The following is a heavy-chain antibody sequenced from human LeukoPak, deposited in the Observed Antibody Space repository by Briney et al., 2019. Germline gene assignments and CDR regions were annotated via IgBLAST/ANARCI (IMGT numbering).Heavy chain of an antibody. D-gene: IGHD6-13*01. J-gene: IGHJ6*02. CDR3: AKDLIAAAGKVYYYGMDV. Sequence: GGSLRLSCAASGFTFSSYGMHWVRQAPGKGLEWVAVISYDGSNKYYADSVKGRFTISRDNSKNTLYLQMNSLRAEDTAVYYCAKDLIAAAGKVYYYGMDVWGQGTTVTVSS. CDR1: GFTFSSYG. CDR2: ISYDGSNK. V-gene: IGHV3-30*18.